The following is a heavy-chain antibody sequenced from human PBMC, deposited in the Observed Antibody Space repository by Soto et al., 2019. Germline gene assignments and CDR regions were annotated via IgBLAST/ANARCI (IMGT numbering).Heavy chain of an antibody. CDR3: VKEAQRASRLEF. V-gene: IGHV3-30*18. CDR1: GFTFSDFD. J-gene: IGHJ4*02. D-gene: IGHD6-6*01. CDR2: ISYRGNIR. Sequence: QVQLVESGGGVVQPGRSLRLSCSASGFTFSDFDMHWVRQAPGKGLEWVAVISYRGNIRNYVESVKGRFTISRDNSRNQLFVQMDNIRPDDTGIYYCVKEAQRASRLEFWGQGSLVIVSS.